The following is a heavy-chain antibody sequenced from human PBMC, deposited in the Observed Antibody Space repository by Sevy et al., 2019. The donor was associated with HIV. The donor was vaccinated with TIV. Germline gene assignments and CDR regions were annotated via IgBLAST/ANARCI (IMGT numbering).Heavy chain of an antibody. CDR3: ARDEGDGYNYFDY. J-gene: IGHJ4*02. V-gene: IGHV4-4*07. D-gene: IGHD5-12*01. Sequence: SETLSLTCTVSGGSISSYSWSWIRQPPGKGLEWVGHLYTSGSTNYNPSLKSRVIMSVDTSKNQFSLKLTSVTAADTAVYYCARDEGDGYNYFDYWGQGTLVTVSS. CDR1: GGSISSYS. CDR2: LYTSGST.